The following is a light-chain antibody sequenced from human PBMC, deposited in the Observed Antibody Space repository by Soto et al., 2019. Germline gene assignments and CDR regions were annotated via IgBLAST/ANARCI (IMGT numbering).Light chain of an antibody. J-gene: IGKJ1*01. CDR2: DAS. CDR3: QQFNSYSRV. V-gene: IGKV1-5*01. CDR1: QSISNW. Sequence: DIQMTQSPSTLSASVGDRVTITCRASQSISNWLAWYQQRPGKSPNLLIFDASKLQSGVPSRFSGSGSGTEFTLTISSLRPDDVATYYCQQFNSYSRVFGQGTKVEIK.